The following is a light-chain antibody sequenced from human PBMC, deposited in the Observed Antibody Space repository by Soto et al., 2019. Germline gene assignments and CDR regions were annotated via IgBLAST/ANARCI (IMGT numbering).Light chain of an antibody. CDR3: QQLNSYPLT. CDR1: QGISTY. Sequence: IQLTQSPSSLSASLGDRVTITCRASQGISTYLASYQQKPGKAPKLLIYAASTLQSGVPSRFSGSGSGTDFTLTISSLQPEDFATYYCQQLNSYPLTCGGGTRWIS. CDR2: AAS. J-gene: IGKJ4*01. V-gene: IGKV1-9*01.